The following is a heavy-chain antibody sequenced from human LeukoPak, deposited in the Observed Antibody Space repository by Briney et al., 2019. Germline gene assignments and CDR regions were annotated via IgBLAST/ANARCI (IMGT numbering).Heavy chain of an antibody. CDR3: ASNIVRDSSIY. V-gene: IGHV3-23*01. D-gene: IGHD1-26*01. J-gene: IGHJ4*02. CDR1: GFTFSSYA. CDR2: ISGSGGST. Sequence: GGSLRLSCAASGFTFSSYAINWVRQAPGKGLEWVSAISGSGGSTYYADSVKGRFTISRDNSKNTLYLQMNSLRAEDTAVYYCASNIVRDSSIYCGQGTLVTVSS.